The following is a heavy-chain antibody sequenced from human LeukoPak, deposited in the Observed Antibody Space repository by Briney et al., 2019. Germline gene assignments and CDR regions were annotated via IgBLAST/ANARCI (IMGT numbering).Heavy chain of an antibody. J-gene: IGHJ1*01. Sequence: PSETLSLTRTVSRGSLSRYYWSWIRQPPGKGLEWIGYIYYSGSTNYNPSLKSRVTISVDTSKNQFSLKLRSVTAADTVVYYCASVSVVGEYFQHWGQGTLVTVSS. CDR1: RGSLSRYY. CDR2: IYYSGST. CDR3: ASVSVVGEYFQH. D-gene: IGHD2-21*01. V-gene: IGHV4-59*01.